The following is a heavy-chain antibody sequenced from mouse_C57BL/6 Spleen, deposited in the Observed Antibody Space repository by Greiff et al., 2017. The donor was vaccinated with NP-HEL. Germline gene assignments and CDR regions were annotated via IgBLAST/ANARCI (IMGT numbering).Heavy chain of an antibody. CDR1: GFTFSSYA. D-gene: IGHD1-1*01. CDR3: ARESHYYGSRGYFDV. Sequence: EVQLVESGGGLVKPGGSLKLSCAASGFTFSSYAMSWVRQTPEKRLEWVATISDGGSYTYYPDNVKGRFTISRDNAKNNLYLQMSHLKSEDTAMYYCARESHYYGSRGYFDVWGTGTTVTVSS. J-gene: IGHJ1*03. V-gene: IGHV5-4*01. CDR2: ISDGGSYT.